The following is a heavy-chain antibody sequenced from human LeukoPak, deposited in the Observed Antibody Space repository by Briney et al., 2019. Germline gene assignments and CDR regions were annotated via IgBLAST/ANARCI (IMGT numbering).Heavy chain of an antibody. V-gene: IGHV4-34*01. CDR3: ARVVQSTDSSGFYLPEYFQH. D-gene: IGHD3-22*01. Sequence: SETLSLTCAVYGGSFRGYYWTWIRQPPGKGLEWIGEINHSGNTKYNSSLKRRVIISIDTSKNQFSLKLTSMTAADTAVYYCARVVQSTDSSGFYLPEYFQHWGQGTLVTVSS. CDR2: INHSGNT. CDR1: GGSFRGYY. J-gene: IGHJ1*01.